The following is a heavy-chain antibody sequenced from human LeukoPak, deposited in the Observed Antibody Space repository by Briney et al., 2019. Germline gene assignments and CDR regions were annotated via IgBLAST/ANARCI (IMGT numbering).Heavy chain of an antibody. CDR1: GFTVSSNY. V-gene: IGHV3-53*01. D-gene: IGHD2-2*01. CDR2: IYSGGST. CDR3: ARGLVVPADFDY. Sequence: GGSLRLSCAASGFTVSSNYMSWVRQAPGKGLEWVSVIYSGGSTYYADSVKGRSTISRDNAKNSLYLQMNSLRAEDTAVYYCARGLVVPADFDYWGQGTLVTVSS. J-gene: IGHJ4*02.